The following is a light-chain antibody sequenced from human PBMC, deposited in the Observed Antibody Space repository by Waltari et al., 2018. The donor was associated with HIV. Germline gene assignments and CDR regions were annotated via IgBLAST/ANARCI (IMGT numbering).Light chain of an antibody. V-gene: IGKV1-9*01. Sequence: DIQLTQSPSFMSASVGDRVTITCRASQGIGSNLAWYRQNPGQAPRLLIFAASTLESGVPSRFSGSGSGTEFALTIKSLQPEDFATYYCQHLNTYPLFTFDPGTTVDIK. J-gene: IGKJ3*01. CDR1: QGIGSN. CDR3: QHLNTYPLFT. CDR2: AAS.